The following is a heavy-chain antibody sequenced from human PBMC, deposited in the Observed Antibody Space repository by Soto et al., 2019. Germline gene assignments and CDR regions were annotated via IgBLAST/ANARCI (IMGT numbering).Heavy chain of an antibody. CDR3: ARAGVPHAIDI. Sequence: SGGSLRLSCAASGFTFSNYWMGWGRQAPGKGLEWVANIDRDGSAKYYVDSVKGRFTISRDNAKNSLFLQMNSLRGEDTAVYYCARAGVPHAIDIWGQGTLVTVSS. V-gene: IGHV3-7*01. CDR1: GFTFSNYW. J-gene: IGHJ3*02. CDR2: IDRDGSAK. D-gene: IGHD2-2*01.